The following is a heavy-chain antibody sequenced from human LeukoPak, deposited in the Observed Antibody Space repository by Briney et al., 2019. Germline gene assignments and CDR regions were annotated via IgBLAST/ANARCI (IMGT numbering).Heavy chain of an antibody. CDR3: ARARKIAARIPGAREYGMDV. V-gene: IGHV1-69*13. CDR1: GGTFSSYA. J-gene: IGHJ6*02. Sequence: SVKVSCKAPGGTFSSYAISWVRQAPGQGLEWMGGIIPIFGTANYAQKFQGRVTITADESTSTAYMELSSLRSEDTAVYYCARARKIAARIPGAREYGMDVWGQGTTVTVSS. CDR2: IIPIFGTA. D-gene: IGHD6-6*01.